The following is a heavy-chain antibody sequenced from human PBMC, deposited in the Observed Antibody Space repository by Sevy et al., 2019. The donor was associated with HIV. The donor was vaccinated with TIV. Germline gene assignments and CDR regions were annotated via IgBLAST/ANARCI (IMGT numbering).Heavy chain of an antibody. CDR3: ARGNPSGITMIVVVTRGYFDY. CDR2: INHSGST. J-gene: IGHJ4*02. V-gene: IGHV4-34*01. Sequence: SETLSLTCAVYGGSFSGYYWSWIRQPPGKGLEWIGEINHSGSTNYNPSLKSRVTISVDTSKNQFSLKLSSVTAADTAVYYCARGNPSGITMIVVVTRGYFDYWGQGTLVTVSS. CDR1: GGSFSGYY. D-gene: IGHD3-22*01.